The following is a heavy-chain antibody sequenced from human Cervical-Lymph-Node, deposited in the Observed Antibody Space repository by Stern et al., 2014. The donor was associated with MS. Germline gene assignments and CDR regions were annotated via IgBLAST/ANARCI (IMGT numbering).Heavy chain of an antibody. V-gene: IGHV3-15*01. D-gene: IGHD1-26*01. CDR1: GFIFTNVY. CDR2: IQKNSDGGTA. Sequence: EVQLVESGGGLVKPGGSLRVSCAASGFIFTNVYMSWVRQAPGKGPEWVGRIQKNSDGGTAEYAAPVKGRFVISRDDSKDTLYLQMNNLKIEDTAVYYCTTWIPSDMGWDDYWGQGSLVTVSA. CDR3: TTWIPSDMGWDDY. J-gene: IGHJ4*01.